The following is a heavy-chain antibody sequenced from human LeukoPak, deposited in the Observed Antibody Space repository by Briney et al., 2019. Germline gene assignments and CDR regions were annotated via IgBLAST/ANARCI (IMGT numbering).Heavy chain of an antibody. V-gene: IGHV3-23*01. CDR1: GFTFGSSA. D-gene: IGHD3-22*01. J-gene: IGHJ5*02. CDR2: INGNSNYR. Sequence: GGSLRLSCAASGFTFGSSAMNWVRQTPGKGLEWVSSINGNSNYRYYADSVKGRFTISRDNSKSTLYLQMSSLAGEDTAVYYCATSLRFARGWLPPTYYYTWGRGTQVTVSS. CDR3: ATSLRFARGWLPPTYYYT.